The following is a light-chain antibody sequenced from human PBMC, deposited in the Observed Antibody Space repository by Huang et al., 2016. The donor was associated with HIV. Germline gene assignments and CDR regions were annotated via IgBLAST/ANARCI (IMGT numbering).Light chain of an antibody. CDR3: QQYYSPLT. V-gene: IGKV4-1*01. Sequence: DIVMTQSPDSLAVSLGDRATINCKSSQSVLYSSNNKNYLAWYQQKPGQPPKLLIYWASTRESGGPDRFSGGGSGTNFTLTINSVQAEDVAIYYCQQYYSPLTFGGGTRVEIK. CDR2: WAS. J-gene: IGKJ4*01. CDR1: QSVLYSSNNKNY.